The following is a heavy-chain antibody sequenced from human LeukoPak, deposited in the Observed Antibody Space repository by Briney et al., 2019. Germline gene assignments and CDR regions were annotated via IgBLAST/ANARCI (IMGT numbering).Heavy chain of an antibody. Sequence: PSETLSLTCTVSGGSVRSSGYFWGWIRQPPGMGLEWIGTIFYSGTSYYNPSLKSRVSISLDTSKSQFSLNLTSVTATDTAVYYCVRHVGSGSWYFDLWGRGTLVTVSS. CDR3: VRHVGSGSWYFDL. CDR1: GGSVRSSGYF. J-gene: IGHJ2*01. CDR2: IFYSGTS. D-gene: IGHD3-22*01. V-gene: IGHV4-39*01.